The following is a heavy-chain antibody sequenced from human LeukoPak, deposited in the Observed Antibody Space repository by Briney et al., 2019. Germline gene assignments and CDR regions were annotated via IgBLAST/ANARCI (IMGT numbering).Heavy chain of an antibody. J-gene: IGHJ4*02. V-gene: IGHV3-30*02. Sequence: GGSLRLSCAASGFTVSSNYMSWVRQAPGKGLEWVTFIHYDGINKYYTDSVKGRFAISRDISKNTLYLQMNSLRAEDTAVYFCAKASYSGYDPIDSWGQGTLVTVSS. D-gene: IGHD5-12*01. CDR2: IHYDGINK. CDR3: AKASYSGYDPIDS. CDR1: GFTVSSNY.